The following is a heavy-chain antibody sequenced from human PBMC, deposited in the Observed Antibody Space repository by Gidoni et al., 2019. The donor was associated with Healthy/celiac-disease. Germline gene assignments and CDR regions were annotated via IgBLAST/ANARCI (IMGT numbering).Heavy chain of an antibody. D-gene: IGHD3-10*01. CDR2: IKSKTDGGTT. Sequence: EVQLVESGGGLVKPGGSLRLSCAASGFTFCNAWLSWVRQAPGKGLEWVGRIKSKTDGGTTDYAAPVKGRFTISRDDSKNTLYLQMNSLKTEDTAVYYCTTDREGLWFGELYGWWFDPWGQGTLVTVSS. V-gene: IGHV3-15*01. CDR3: TTDREGLWFGELYGWWFDP. J-gene: IGHJ5*02. CDR1: GFTFCNAW.